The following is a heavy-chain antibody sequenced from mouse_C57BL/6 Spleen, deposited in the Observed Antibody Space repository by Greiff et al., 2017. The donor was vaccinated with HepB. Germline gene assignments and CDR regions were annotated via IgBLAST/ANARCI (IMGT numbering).Heavy chain of an antibody. J-gene: IGHJ2*01. V-gene: IGHV1-80*01. Sequence: VQLQQSGAELVKPGASVKISCKASGYAFSSYWMNWVKQRPGKGLEWIGQIYPGDGDTNYNGKFKGKATLTADKSSSTAYMQLSSRTSEDSAVYLCARADYSSPFDYWGQGTTLTVSS. D-gene: IGHD2-5*01. CDR2: IYPGDGDT. CDR3: ARADYSSPFDY. CDR1: GYAFSSYW.